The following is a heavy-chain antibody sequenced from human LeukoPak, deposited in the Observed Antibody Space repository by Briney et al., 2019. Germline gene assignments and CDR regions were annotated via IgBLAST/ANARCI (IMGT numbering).Heavy chain of an antibody. D-gene: IGHD3-9*01. V-gene: IGHV3-33*01. CDR3: ARIHLLTGYMIDQ. CDR1: GFTFSSYG. J-gene: IGHJ4*02. Sequence: GGSLRLSCAASGFTFSSYGMHWVRQAPGKGLEWVAVIWYDGSNKYYADSVKGRFTISRDNSKNTLYLQMNSLRAEDTAVYYCARIHLLTGYMIDQWGQGTLVTVSS. CDR2: IWYDGSNK.